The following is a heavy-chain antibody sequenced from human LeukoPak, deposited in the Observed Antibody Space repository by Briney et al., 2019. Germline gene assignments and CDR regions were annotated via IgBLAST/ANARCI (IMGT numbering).Heavy chain of an antibody. Sequence: PGGSLRLSCAASRFTFSSYGMHWVRQAPGKGLEWVAVIWYDGSNKYYADSVKGRFTISRDNSKNTLYLQMNSLRAEDTAVYYCARAGLTPWELPYYFDYWGQGTLVTVSS. CDR3: ARAGLTPWELPYYFDY. CDR1: RFTFSSYG. CDR2: IWYDGSNK. V-gene: IGHV3-33*01. J-gene: IGHJ4*02. D-gene: IGHD1-26*01.